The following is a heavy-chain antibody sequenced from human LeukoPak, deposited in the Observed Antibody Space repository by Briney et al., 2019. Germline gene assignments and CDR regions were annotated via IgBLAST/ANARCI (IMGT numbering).Heavy chain of an antibody. CDR3: AKLGCSTTSCYANC. J-gene: IGHJ4*02. Sequence: PGGSLRLSCAASGFTFSSYAMSWVRQAPGKGLEWVSTTSDNAGSTRYADPVKGRFTISRDNSKNTLYLQLNSLGAEDTALYFCAKLGCSTTSCYANCWGQGTLVTVSS. D-gene: IGHD2-2*01. CDR1: GFTFSSYA. CDR2: TSDNAGST. V-gene: IGHV3-23*01.